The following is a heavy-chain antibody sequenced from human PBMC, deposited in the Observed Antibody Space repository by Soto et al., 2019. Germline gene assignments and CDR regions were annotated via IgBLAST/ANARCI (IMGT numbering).Heavy chain of an antibody. CDR3: AKVSSNRLNEAFDY. Sequence: PGRSLRLSCAASGFTFSSYAMSWVRQAPGKGLEWVSAISGSGGSTYYADSVKGRFTISRDNSKNTLYLQMNSLRAEDTAVYYCAKVSSNRLNEAFDYWGEGTLVTVSS. D-gene: IGHD4-4*01. CDR2: ISGSGGST. V-gene: IGHV3-23*01. CDR1: GFTFSSYA. J-gene: IGHJ4*02.